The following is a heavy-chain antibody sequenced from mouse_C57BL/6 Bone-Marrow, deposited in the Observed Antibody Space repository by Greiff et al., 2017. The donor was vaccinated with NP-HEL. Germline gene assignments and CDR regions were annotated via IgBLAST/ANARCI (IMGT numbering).Heavy chain of an antibody. J-gene: IGHJ2*01. CDR3: ARYIYHYYGSFFDY. CDR2: IRNKANGYTT. CDR1: GFTFTDYY. D-gene: IGHD1-1*01. Sequence: EVKLMESGGGLVQPGGSLSLSCAASGFTFTDYYMSWVRQPPGKALEWLGFIRNKANGYTTEYSASVKGRFTISRDNSQSILYLQMNALRAEDSATYYCARYIYHYYGSFFDYWGQGTTLTVSS. V-gene: IGHV7-3*01.